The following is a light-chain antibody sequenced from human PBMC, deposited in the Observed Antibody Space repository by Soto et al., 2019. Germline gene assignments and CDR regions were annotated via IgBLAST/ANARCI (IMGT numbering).Light chain of an antibody. Sequence: DVRMTQSPSSLSASVGDTITITCRASRTINTYLNWFQQKPGEPPRLLIYGASTLHDGVPSRLSGSGSGADFTLTVNSLEPEDFAVYYCQQRNVWPPITFGQGTRLEIK. V-gene: IGKV1-39*01. CDR3: QQRNVWPPIT. CDR2: GAS. CDR1: RTINTY. J-gene: IGKJ5*01.